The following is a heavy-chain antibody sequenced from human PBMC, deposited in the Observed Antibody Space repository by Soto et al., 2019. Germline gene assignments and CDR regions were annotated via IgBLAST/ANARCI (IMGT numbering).Heavy chain of an antibody. CDR1: GYTFTIYG. CDR3: ARVLSGWDTIDY. CDR2: ISAYNGNT. Sequence: GASVKVSCKASGYTFTIYGISWVRQAPGQGLEWMGWISAYNGNTNYAQKLQGRVTMTTDTSTSTDYMELRSLRSDDTAVYYCARVLSGWDTIDYWGQGTLVTVSS. V-gene: IGHV1-18*01. D-gene: IGHD6-19*01. J-gene: IGHJ4*02.